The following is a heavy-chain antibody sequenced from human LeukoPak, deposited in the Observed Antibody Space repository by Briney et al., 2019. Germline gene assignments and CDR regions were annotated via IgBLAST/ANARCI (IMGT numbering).Heavy chain of an antibody. V-gene: IGHV3-15*01. CDR2: IKSKTDGGTT. D-gene: IGHD3-22*01. Sequence: PGGSLRLSCAASGFTFSNAWMSWVRQAPGKGLEWVGRIKSKTDGGTTDYAAPVKGRFTISRDDSKNTLYLQMNSLKTEDTAVYYCTRDAESRYYDSSGYPYWGQGTLVTVSS. CDR1: GFTFSNAW. J-gene: IGHJ4*02. CDR3: TRDAESRYYDSSGYPY.